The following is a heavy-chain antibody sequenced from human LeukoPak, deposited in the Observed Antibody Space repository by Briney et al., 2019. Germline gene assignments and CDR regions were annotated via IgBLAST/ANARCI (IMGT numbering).Heavy chain of an antibody. Sequence: PSETLSLTCTVSGGSISSSSYYWGWIRQPPGKGLEWIGSIYYSGSTYYNPSLKSRVTISVDTSKNQFSLKLSSVTAADTAVHYCARHGSGSSTFGYWGQGTLVTVSS. D-gene: IGHD1-26*01. CDR1: GGSISSSSYY. V-gene: IGHV4-39*01. CDR2: IYYSGST. CDR3: ARHGSGSSTFGY. J-gene: IGHJ4*02.